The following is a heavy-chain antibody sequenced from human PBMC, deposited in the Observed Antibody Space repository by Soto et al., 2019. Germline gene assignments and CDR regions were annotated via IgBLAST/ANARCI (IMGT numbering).Heavy chain of an antibody. D-gene: IGHD6-19*01. Sequence: QVQLVESGGGVVQPGGSLRLSCVASGFTFSSFSLHWVRQAPGKGLEWLALISYDGRSKYNADSVKGRFTISRENSNNTLYLQLSSLIPDDTAVYYCARTTAVAGTPEFDYWGQGPLVTVSS. CDR1: GFTFSSFS. CDR2: ISYDGRSK. J-gene: IGHJ4*02. CDR3: ARTTAVAGTPEFDY. V-gene: IGHV3-30*04.